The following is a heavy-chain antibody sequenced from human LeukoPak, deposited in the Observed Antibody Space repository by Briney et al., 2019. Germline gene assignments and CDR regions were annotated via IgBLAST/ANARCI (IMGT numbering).Heavy chain of an antibody. CDR2: IIPIFGTA. V-gene: IGHV1-69*13. CDR3: ARDLGDIVVVPATDYYYYGMDV. CDR1: GGTFSSYA. D-gene: IGHD2-2*01. Sequence: ASVKVSCKASGGTFSSYAISWVRQAPGQGLEWMGGIIPIFGTANYAQKFQGRVTITVDESTSTAYMELSSLRSEDTAVYYCARDLGDIVVVPATDYYYYGMDVWGKGTTVTVSS. J-gene: IGHJ6*04.